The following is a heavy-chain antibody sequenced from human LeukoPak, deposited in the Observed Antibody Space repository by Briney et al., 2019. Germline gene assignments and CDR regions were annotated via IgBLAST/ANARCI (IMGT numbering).Heavy chain of an antibody. CDR2: ISYDGKDK. Sequence: GGSLRLSCATSGFTFSNFGMNWVRQAPGKGLQWVAFISYDGKDKYYSDSVKGRITISRDNSKSTLYVQMDSLRTEDTAVYYCAKFSYGDYVAWGPGTLVTVSS. CDR1: GFTFSNFG. D-gene: IGHD4-17*01. CDR3: AKFSYGDYVA. V-gene: IGHV3-30*02. J-gene: IGHJ5*02.